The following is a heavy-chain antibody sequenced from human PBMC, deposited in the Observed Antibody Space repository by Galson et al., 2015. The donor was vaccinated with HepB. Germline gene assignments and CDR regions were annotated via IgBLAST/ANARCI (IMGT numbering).Heavy chain of an antibody. Sequence: SVKVSCKASGYTFTSYYMHWVRQAPGQGLEWLGWINTNTGNPTYAQGFTGRFVLSLDTSASTAYLQISSLKAEDTAMYYCARGSGAAKGWFAPWGQGTLVTVSS. CDR2: INTNTGNP. V-gene: IGHV7-4-1*02. CDR3: ARGSGAAKGWFAP. D-gene: IGHD2-15*01. CDR1: GYTFTSYY. J-gene: IGHJ5*02.